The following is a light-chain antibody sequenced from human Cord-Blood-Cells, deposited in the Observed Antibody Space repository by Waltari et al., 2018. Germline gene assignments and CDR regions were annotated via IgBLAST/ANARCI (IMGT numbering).Light chain of an antibody. J-gene: IGKJ2*01. CDR2: AAS. Sequence: DIQMTQSPSSLSASVGDRVTITCRASQSISSYLNWYQHKPGKAPKLLIYAASSLQSGVPSRFSGSGSGTDFTLTISSLQPEDFATYYCQQSYSTPYTFGQWTKLEIK. V-gene: IGKV1-39*01. CDR1: QSISSY. CDR3: QQSYSTPYT.